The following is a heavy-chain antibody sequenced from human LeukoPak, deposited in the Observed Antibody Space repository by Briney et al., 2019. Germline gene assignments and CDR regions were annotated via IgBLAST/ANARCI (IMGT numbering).Heavy chain of an antibody. V-gene: IGHV4-61*02. CDR2: IYTSGST. CDR1: GCSISSGSYY. Sequence: SETLSLTCTVSGCSISSGSYYWSWIRQPAGKGLEWIGRIYTSGSTNYNPSLKSRVTISVDTSKTQFSLKLSSVTAADTAVYYCARGAYGDYAAHWGQGTLVTVSS. D-gene: IGHD4-17*01. J-gene: IGHJ4*02. CDR3: ARGAYGDYAAH.